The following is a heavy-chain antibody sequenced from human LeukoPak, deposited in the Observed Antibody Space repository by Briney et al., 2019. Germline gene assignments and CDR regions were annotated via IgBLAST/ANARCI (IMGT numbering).Heavy chain of an antibody. D-gene: IGHD3-9*01. CDR3: ARDTYDILTGYPMWYFDY. CDR1: GFTFSSYE. J-gene: IGHJ4*02. Sequence: PGGSLRLSCAASGFTFSSYEMNWVRQAPGKGLEWVSYISSSGSTIYYADSVKGRFTISRDNVKNSLYLQMNSLRAEDTAVYYCARDTYDILTGYPMWYFDYWGQGTLVTVSS. V-gene: IGHV3-48*03. CDR2: ISSSGSTI.